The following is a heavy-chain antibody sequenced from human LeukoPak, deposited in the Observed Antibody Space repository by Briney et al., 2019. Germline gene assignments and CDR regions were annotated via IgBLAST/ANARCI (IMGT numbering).Heavy chain of an antibody. J-gene: IGHJ4*02. V-gene: IGHV1-69*04. CDR2: IIPILGIA. CDR3: ARDGGRDGYNWPDY. D-gene: IGHD5-24*01. Sequence: ASVKVSCKASGGTFSSYAISWVRQAPGQGLEWMGRIIPILGIANYAQKFQGRVTITADKSTSTAYMELSSLRSEDTAVYYCARDGGRDGYNWPDYWGQGTLVTVSS. CDR1: GGTFSSYA.